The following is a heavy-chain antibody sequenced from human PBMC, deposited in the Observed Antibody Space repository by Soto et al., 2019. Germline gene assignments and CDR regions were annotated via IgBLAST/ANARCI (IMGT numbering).Heavy chain of an antibody. Sequence: QVQLQESGPGLVKPSETLSLTCTVSGGSISSYYWSWIRQPPGKGLEWIGYIYYGGSTNYNPSLKSRVTIAVDTSNNQFSLKLSSVTAADTAVYYCARVWGGAFDIWGQGTMVTVSS. J-gene: IGHJ3*02. D-gene: IGHD3-10*01. CDR3: ARVWGGAFDI. CDR2: IYYGGST. CDR1: GGSISSYY. V-gene: IGHV4-59*01.